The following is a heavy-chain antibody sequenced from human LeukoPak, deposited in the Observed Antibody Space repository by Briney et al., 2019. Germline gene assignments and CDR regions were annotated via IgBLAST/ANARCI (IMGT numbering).Heavy chain of an antibody. Sequence: GGSLRLSCEASGLTFSNHGMSWVRQAPGKGLQWVSAITGDGTTTYYADSVKGRFTTSRDNSKNMLYLQMSSLRAEDTAVYYCAKMPGYFDYWGQGGLVPVSS. J-gene: IGHJ4*02. V-gene: IGHV3-23*01. CDR3: AKMPGYFDY. D-gene: IGHD2-2*01. CDR1: GLTFSNHG. CDR2: ITGDGTTT.